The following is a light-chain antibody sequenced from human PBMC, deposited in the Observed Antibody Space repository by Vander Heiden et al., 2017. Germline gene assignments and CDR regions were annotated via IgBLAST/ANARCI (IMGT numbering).Light chain of an antibody. CDR1: QSLLHRNGYNY. CDR3: MQALQTPRT. V-gene: IGKV2-28*01. CDR2: LGS. Sequence: DIVMTQSPLSLPVTPGEPASISCRSSQSLLHRNGYNYLDWYLQKPGQSPQLLMELGSNRASGVPDRFSGSGAGTDFTLKISRVEAEDVGVYYCMQALQTPRTFGGGTKVEIK. J-gene: IGKJ4*01.